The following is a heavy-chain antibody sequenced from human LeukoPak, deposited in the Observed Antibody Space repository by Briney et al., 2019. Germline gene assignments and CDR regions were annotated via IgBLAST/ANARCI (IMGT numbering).Heavy chain of an antibody. V-gene: IGHV3-33*01. J-gene: IGHJ4*02. D-gene: IGHD2-2*02. CDR2: IWYDGSNK. Sequence: GRSLRLSCAASGFTFSSYGMHWVRQAPGKGLEWVAVIWYDGSNKYYADSVKGRFTISRDNSKNTLYLQMNSLRAEDTAVYYCARGDYCSSTSCYTALYWGQGTLVTVSS. CDR3: ARGDYCSSTSCYTALY. CDR1: GFTFSSYG.